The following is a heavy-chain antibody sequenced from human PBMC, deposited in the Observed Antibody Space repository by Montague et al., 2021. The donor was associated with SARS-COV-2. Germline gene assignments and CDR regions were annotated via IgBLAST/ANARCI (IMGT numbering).Heavy chain of an antibody. CDR2: TSYSGST. Sequence: SETLSLTCTVSGGPISPYYWSWIRQSPGKGLECIGYTSYSGSTDYNPSLKSRVTISIDTSKNQFSLQLNSVTPEDTAVYYCAREYPPPLWFGELDSYGLDFWGQGTPVTVSS. CDR1: GGPISPYY. V-gene: IGHV4-59*12. CDR3: AREYPPPLWFGELDSYGLDF. J-gene: IGHJ6*02. D-gene: IGHD3-10*01.